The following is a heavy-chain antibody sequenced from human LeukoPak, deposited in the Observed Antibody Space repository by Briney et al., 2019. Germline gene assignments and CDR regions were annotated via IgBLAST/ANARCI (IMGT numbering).Heavy chain of an antibody. Sequence: WGSLRLSCAASGFTFNTYAMHLVRQAPGKGLEWVSVISRDSGSINYADFVKGRFTSSRDNSKNTLYLQMNSLGGDDTAVYFCAKGSTRSVAVTGAVDSWGQGTLVTVSS. CDR2: ISRDSGSI. CDR3: AKGSTRSVAVTGAVDS. J-gene: IGHJ4*02. D-gene: IGHD6-19*01. CDR1: GFTFNTYA. V-gene: IGHV3-23*01.